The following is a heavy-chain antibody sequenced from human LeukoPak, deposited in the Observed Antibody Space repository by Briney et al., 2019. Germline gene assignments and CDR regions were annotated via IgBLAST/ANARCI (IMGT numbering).Heavy chain of an antibody. CDR3: ARGEMYYVFDY. D-gene: IGHD3-16*01. Sequence: PSETLSLTCTVSGGSISSGDYYWSWIRHPPGKGLEWIGYIYYSGSTYYNPSLKSRVTISVDTSKNQFSLKLSSVTAADTAVYYCARGEMYYVFDYWGQGTLVTVSS. V-gene: IGHV4-30-4*01. CDR1: GGSISSGDYY. J-gene: IGHJ4*02. CDR2: IYYSGST.